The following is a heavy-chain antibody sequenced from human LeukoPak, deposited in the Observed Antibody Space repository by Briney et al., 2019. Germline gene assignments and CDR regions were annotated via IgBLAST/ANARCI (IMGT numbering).Heavy chain of an antibody. D-gene: IGHD3-22*01. J-gene: IGHJ6*03. CDR1: GFTFSSYG. V-gene: IGHV3-33*06. CDR3: AKYYYDSSGYYGYYYYMDV. CDR2: RWYDGSNK. Sequence: GRSLRLSCAASGFTFSSYGMHWVRQAPGKGLEWVAVRWYDGSNKYYADSVKGRFTISRDNSKNTLYLQMNSLRAEDTAVYYCAKYYYDSSGYYGYYYYMDVWGKGTTVTVSS.